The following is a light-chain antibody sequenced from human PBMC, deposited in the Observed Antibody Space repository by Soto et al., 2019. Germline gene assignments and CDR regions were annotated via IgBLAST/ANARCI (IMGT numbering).Light chain of an antibody. CDR3: QQRSNWLT. Sequence: EIVLTQSPATLPLSPGERATLSCRASQSVSSYLAWYQQKPGQAPRLLIYDTYKRATGTPARFSGSGSGTDFTLTISSLAPEDFAVYYCQQRSNWLTFGGGTKVEIK. CDR2: DTY. CDR1: QSVSSY. J-gene: IGKJ4*01. V-gene: IGKV3-11*01.